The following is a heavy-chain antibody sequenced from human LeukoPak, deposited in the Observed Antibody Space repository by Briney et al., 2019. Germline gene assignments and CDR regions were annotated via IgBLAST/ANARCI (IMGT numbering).Heavy chain of an antibody. V-gene: IGHV3-30*04. Sequence: GGSLRLSCAASGFTFSSYAMHWVRQAPGKGLEWVAVISYDGSNKYYADSVKGRFTISRDNSKNTLYLQMNSLRAEDTAVYYCARGQLWLNWFDPWGQGTLVTVSS. CDR3: ARGQLWLNWFDP. CDR2: ISYDGSNK. D-gene: IGHD5-18*01. CDR1: GFTFSSYA. J-gene: IGHJ5*02.